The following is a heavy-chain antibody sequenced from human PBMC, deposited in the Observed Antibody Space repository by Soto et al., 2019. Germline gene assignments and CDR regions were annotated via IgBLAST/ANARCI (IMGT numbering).Heavy chain of an antibody. CDR2: INHSGST. D-gene: IGHD2-21*02. J-gene: IGHJ4*02. V-gene: IGHV4-34*01. CDR3: ASGGLDCGGDCYRRYFDY. CDR1: GGSFSGYY. Sequence: SETLSLTCAVYGGSFSGYYWSWIRQPPGKGLEWIGEINHSGSTNYNPSLKSRVTISVETSKNQFSLKLSSVTAADTAVYYCASGGLDCGGDCYRRYFDYWGQGTLVTVSS.